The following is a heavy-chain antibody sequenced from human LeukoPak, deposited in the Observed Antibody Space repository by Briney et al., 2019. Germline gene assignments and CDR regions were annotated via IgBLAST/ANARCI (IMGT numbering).Heavy chain of an antibody. Sequence: LGGSLRLSCAASGFTFSSYWVSWVRQAPGKGLEWVANIKQDGSEKYYVDSVKGRFTISRDNAKNSLYLQMNSLRAEDTAVYYCATRRGYWGQGTLVTVSS. V-gene: IGHV3-7*01. CDR3: ATRRGY. D-gene: IGHD3-10*01. CDR1: GFTFSSYW. CDR2: IKQDGSEK. J-gene: IGHJ4*02.